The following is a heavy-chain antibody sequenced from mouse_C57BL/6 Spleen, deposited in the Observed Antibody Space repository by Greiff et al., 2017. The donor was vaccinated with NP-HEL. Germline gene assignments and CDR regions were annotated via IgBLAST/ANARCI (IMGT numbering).Heavy chain of an antibody. Sequence: EVMLVESGGGLVKPGGSLKLSCAASGFTFSSYAMSWVRQTPEKRLEWVATISDGGSYTYYPDNVKGRFTISRDNAKNNLYLQMSHLKSEDTAMYYCARHDGLAWFAYWGQGTLVTVSA. CDR1: GFTFSSYA. CDR2: ISDGGSYT. D-gene: IGHD2-3*01. V-gene: IGHV5-4*03. J-gene: IGHJ3*01. CDR3: ARHDGLAWFAY.